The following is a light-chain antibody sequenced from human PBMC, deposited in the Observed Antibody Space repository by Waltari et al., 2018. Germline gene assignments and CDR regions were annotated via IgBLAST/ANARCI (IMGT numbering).Light chain of an antibody. CDR3: NSYTSSSTLWV. CDR2: DVT. Sequence: QSALTQPASVSGSPGPSITISASGTSRCVGAYNTASWYQQHPGKAPKLMIYDVTKRPSGVSDRFSGSKSGNTASLTISGLQAEDEADYYCNSYTSSSTLWVFGGGTKLTVL. J-gene: IGLJ3*02. CDR1: SRCVGAYNT. V-gene: IGLV2-14*01.